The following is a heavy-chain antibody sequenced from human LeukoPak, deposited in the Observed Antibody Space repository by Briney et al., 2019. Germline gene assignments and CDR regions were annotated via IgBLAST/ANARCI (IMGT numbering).Heavy chain of an antibody. CDR3: ARGNPTRYCSGGSCYSSGY. CDR1: GYTFTSYY. V-gene: IGHV1-2*02. CDR2: INPNSGGT. J-gene: IGHJ4*02. Sequence: ASVKVSCKASGYTFTSYYMHWVRQAPGQGLEWMGWINPNSGGTNYAQKFQGRVTMARDTSISTAYMELSRLRSDDTAVYYCARGNPTRYCSGGSCYSSGYWGQGTLVTVSS. D-gene: IGHD2-15*01.